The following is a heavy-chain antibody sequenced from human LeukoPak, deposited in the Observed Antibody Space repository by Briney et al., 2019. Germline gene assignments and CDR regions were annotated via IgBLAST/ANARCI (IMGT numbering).Heavy chain of an antibody. V-gene: IGHV1-18*01. CDR2: ISAYNGNT. Sequence: ASVTVSCKASGYTFTSYGISWVRQAPGQGLEWMGWISAYNGNTNYAQKLQGRVTMTTDTSTSTAYMELRSLRSDDTAVYYCARDARMSPSYDFWSGPYHYYGMDVWGQGTTVTVSS. CDR3: ARDARMSPSYDFWSGPYHYYGMDV. D-gene: IGHD3-3*01. CDR1: GYTFTSYG. J-gene: IGHJ6*02.